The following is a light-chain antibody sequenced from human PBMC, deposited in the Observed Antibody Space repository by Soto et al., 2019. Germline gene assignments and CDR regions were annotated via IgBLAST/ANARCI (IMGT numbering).Light chain of an antibody. CDR3: KQYYSYPLT. Sequence: DIQMTQSPSTLSGSVGDRVTITCRASQTISSWLAWYQQKPGKAHKLLIYAASTLQSGVQSRFSGSGSGTDFTLTIRCLQSEDFATYYCKQYYSYPLTFGGGTKV. V-gene: IGKV1-5*01. J-gene: IGKJ4*01. CDR1: QTISSW. CDR2: AAS.